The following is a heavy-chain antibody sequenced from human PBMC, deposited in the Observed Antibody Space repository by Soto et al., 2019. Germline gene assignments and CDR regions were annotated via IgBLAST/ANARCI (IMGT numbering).Heavy chain of an antibody. J-gene: IGHJ6*02. CDR2: INPSGTTT. Sequence: QVQLVQSGAEVKKPGASVKVSCKASGYTFTSFYMHWVRQAPGQGLEWMGIINPSGTTTDYAQKFQGRVPMKRDTTTSTYYMELSSLTSEDTAVYYCAKLQIARHYYYGMEVWGQGTAVTVSS. V-gene: IGHV1-46*01. CDR3: AKLQIARHYYYGMEV. D-gene: IGHD2-15*01. CDR1: GYTFTSFY.